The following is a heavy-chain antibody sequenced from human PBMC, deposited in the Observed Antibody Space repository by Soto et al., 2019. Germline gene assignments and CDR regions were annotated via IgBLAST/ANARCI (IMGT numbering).Heavy chain of an antibody. D-gene: IGHD3-22*01. CDR1: GFTFTSSA. V-gene: IGHV1-58*01. CDR2: IVVGSGNT. CDR3: AADLGGRAYYYDSSGYYYFDY. J-gene: IGHJ4*02. Sequence: ASVKVSCKASGFTFTSSAVQWVRQARGQRLEWIGWIVVGSGNTNYAQKFQERVTITRDMSTSTAYMELSSLRSEDTAVYYCAADLGGRAYYYDSSGYYYFDYWGQGTLVTVSS.